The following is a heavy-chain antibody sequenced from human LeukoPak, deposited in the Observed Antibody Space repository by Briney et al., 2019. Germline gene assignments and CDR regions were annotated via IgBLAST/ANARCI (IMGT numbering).Heavy chain of an antibody. CDR2: ISGSGGST. V-gene: IGHV3-23*01. CDR3: AKYYYDSSGYYLAYYYMDV. Sequence: PGGSLRLSCAASGFTFSSYAMSWVRQAPGKGLEWVSAISGSGGSTYYADSVKGWFTISRDNSKNTLYLQMNSLRAEDTAVYYCAKYYYDSSGYYLAYYYMDVWGKGTTVTVSS. J-gene: IGHJ6*03. D-gene: IGHD3-22*01. CDR1: GFTFSSYA.